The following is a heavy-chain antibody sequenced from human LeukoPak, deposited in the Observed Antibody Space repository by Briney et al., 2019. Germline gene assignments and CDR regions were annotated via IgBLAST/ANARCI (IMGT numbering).Heavy chain of an antibody. J-gene: IGHJ1*01. D-gene: IGHD1-1*01. CDR3: ARDGSAIAYSQT. CDR1: VGSINSGGYS. Sequence: SQTLSLTCAVSVGSINSGGYSWSWIRQPPGKGLEWIGYIYHSGSTYYNPALKSRVTISVDRSQNQFSLKLSSVTAADTAVYYGARDGSAIAYSQTWGPGTLVTVSS. V-gene: IGHV4-30-2*01. CDR2: IYHSGST.